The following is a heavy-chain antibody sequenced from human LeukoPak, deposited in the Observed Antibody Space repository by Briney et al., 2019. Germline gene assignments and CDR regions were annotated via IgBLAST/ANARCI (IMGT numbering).Heavy chain of an antibody. CDR3: ARGQRCGGDCLSPGAEYFQH. V-gene: IGHV3-21*01. CDR1: GFTFSSYS. Sequence: PGGSLRLSCAASGFTFSSYSMNWVRQAPGKGLEWVSSISSSSSYIYYADSVKGRFTISRDNAKNSLYLQMNSLRAEDTAVYYCARGQRCGGDCLSPGAEYFQHWGQGTLVTVSS. J-gene: IGHJ1*01. CDR2: ISSSSSYI. D-gene: IGHD2-21*01.